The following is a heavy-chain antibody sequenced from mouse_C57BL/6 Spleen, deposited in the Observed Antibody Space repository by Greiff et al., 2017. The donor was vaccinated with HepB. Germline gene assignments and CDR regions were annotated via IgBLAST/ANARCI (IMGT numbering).Heavy chain of an antibody. J-gene: IGHJ1*03. D-gene: IGHD1-1*01. CDR3: ARDYYGSSYWYCDV. CDR2: IYPGDGDT. CDR1: GYAFSSYW. Sequence: QVQLQQSGAELVKPGASVKISCKASGYAFSSYWMNWVKQRPGKGLEWIGQIYPGDGDTNYNGKFKGKATLTADKSSSTAYMQLSSLTSEDSAVYFCARDYYGSSYWYCDVWGTGTTVTVSS. V-gene: IGHV1-80*01.